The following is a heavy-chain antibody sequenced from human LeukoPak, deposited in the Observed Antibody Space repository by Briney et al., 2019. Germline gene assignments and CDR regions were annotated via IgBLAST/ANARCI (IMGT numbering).Heavy chain of an antibody. J-gene: IGHJ4*02. D-gene: IGHD3-10*01. Sequence: SETLSLICTVSGYSISSGYYWGWIRQPPGKGLEWIGSIYHSGSTYYNPSLKSRVTISVNTSKNQFSLKLSSVTAADTAVYYCARERLGPVRFDYWGQGTLVTVSS. CDR1: GYSISSGYY. CDR2: IYHSGST. V-gene: IGHV4-38-2*02. CDR3: ARERLGPVRFDY.